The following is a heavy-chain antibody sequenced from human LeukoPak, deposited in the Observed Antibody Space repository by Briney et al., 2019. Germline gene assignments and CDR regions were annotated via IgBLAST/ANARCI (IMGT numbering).Heavy chain of an antibody. CDR3: ARDDFSNKNYQLDY. CDR1: GYTFTDYY. V-gene: IGHV1-2*02. Sequence: ASVKVSCKASGYTFTDYYLNWVRQAPGQGPEWMGWINPKSGGTNYAQKFQGRVTMTRDTSISTAYMELTRLTSDDTAVYYCARDDFSNKNYQLDYWGQGTRVTVSS. D-gene: IGHD3-3*01. CDR2: INPKSGGT. J-gene: IGHJ4*02.